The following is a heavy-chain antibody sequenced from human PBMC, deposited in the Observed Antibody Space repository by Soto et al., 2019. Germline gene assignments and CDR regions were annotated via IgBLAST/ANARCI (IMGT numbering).Heavy chain of an antibody. CDR3: ASPTYGYCSGGSFDSISYYGMDV. V-gene: IGHV4-39*01. Sequence: QLQLQESGPGLVKPSETLSLTCTVSGGSISSSSYYWGWIRQPPGKGLEWIGSIYYSGSTYYNPSLKSRLTIPVDTFKPQFSLKLRSVTAADTAVYYCASPTYGYCSGGSFDSISYYGMDVWGQGTTVTVSS. J-gene: IGHJ6*02. CDR1: GGSISSSSYY. CDR2: IYYSGST. D-gene: IGHD2-15*01.